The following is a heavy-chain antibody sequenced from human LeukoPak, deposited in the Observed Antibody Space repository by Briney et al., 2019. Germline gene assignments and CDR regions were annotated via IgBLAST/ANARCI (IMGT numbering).Heavy chain of an antibody. V-gene: IGHV3-30*04. D-gene: IGHD1-26*01. CDR3: ATDPTLGAPDYFDY. CDR2: TTTDGNLK. J-gene: IGHJ4*02. CDR1: GFTFSNSI. Sequence: PGGSLRLSCAASGFTFSNSIIHWVRQAPGKGLEWVAVTTTDGNLKIYTDSVKGRFTISRDNSKNTPYLQMTSLRVDDTAVYYCATDPTLGAPDYFDYWGQGTLVTVSS.